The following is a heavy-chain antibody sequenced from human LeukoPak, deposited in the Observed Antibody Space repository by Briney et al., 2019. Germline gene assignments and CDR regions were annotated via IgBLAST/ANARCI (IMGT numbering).Heavy chain of an antibody. Sequence: PGGSLRLSCTVSGLTFKNSGMHWVRQAPGKGLEWVAVISYDGSNKYYADSVKGRFTISRDNSKNTLYLQMNSLRAEDTAVYYCARVRPPQIEMIVREYDYWGQGTLVTVSS. CDR1: GLTFKNSG. J-gene: IGHJ4*02. D-gene: IGHD3-22*01. CDR2: ISYDGSNK. CDR3: ARVRPPQIEMIVREYDY. V-gene: IGHV3-30*19.